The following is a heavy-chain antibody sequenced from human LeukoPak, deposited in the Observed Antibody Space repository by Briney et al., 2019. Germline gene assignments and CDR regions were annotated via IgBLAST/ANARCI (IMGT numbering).Heavy chain of an antibody. D-gene: IGHD3-10*01. CDR2: ISYSGST. CDR1: GGSINSYY. V-gene: IGHV4-59*01. J-gene: IGHJ3*02. CDR3: AAGGYYGSGAFHI. Sequence: PSETLSLTCTVSGGSINSYYWTWIRQPPGKGLEWIGYISYSGSTNYNPSLKSRVTISEDTSKTRFHLRLRSVTAADTAVYYCAAGGYYGSGAFHIWGQGTTVTVSS.